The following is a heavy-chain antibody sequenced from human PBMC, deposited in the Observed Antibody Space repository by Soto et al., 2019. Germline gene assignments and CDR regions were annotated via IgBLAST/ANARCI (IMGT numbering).Heavy chain of an antibody. J-gene: IGHJ4*02. V-gene: IGHV1-3*01. CDR1: GYIFSRYA. CDR3: ARERRYFDWFVYFDY. Sequence: ASVKVSCKASGYIFSRYAIHWVRQAPGQRLEWMGWINGGNGNTKYSQKFQGGVTFTRDTSASIAYMELSSLRSEDTAVYYCARERRYFDWFVYFDYWGQGTLVTV. D-gene: IGHD3-9*01. CDR2: INGGNGNT.